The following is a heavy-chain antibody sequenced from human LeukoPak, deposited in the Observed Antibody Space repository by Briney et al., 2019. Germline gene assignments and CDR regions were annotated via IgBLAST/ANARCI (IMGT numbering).Heavy chain of an antibody. D-gene: IGHD3-3*01. Sequence: GGSLRLSCAASGFTFDDYTMHWVRQAPGKGLEWVSLISWDGGSTYYADSVKGRFTISRDNSKNSLYLQMNSLRTEDTALYYCAKDIGTIFGVVIDALDIWGQGTMVTVSS. CDR3: AKDIGTIFGVVIDALDI. J-gene: IGHJ3*02. CDR2: ISWDGGST. V-gene: IGHV3-43*01. CDR1: GFTFDDYT.